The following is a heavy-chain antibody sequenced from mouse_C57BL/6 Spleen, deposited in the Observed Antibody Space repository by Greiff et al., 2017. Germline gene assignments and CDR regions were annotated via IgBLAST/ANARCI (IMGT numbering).Heavy chain of an antibody. CDR2: IHPNSGST. CDR3: AISTVVNLFDY. V-gene: IGHV1-64*01. J-gene: IGHJ2*01. Sequence: QVHVKQPGAELVKPGASVKLSCKASGYTFTSYWMHWVKQRPGQGLEWIGMIHPNSGSTNYNEKFKSKATLTVDKSSSTAYMQLSSLTSEDSAVYYCAISTVVNLFDYWGQGTTLTVSS. D-gene: IGHD1-1*01. CDR1: GYTFTSYW.